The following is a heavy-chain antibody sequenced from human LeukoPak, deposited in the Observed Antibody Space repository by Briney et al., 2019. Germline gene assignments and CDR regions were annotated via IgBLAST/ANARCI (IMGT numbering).Heavy chain of an antibody. V-gene: IGHV3-11*01. J-gene: IGHJ3*02. D-gene: IGHD1-26*01. CDR3: ARDSIVGATSGAFDI. CDR2: ISSSGSTI. CDR1: GFTFSDYY. Sequence: PGGSLRLSCAASGFTFSDYYMSWIRQAPGKGLEWVSYISSSGSTIYYADSVKGRFTISRDNAKNSLYLQMNSLRAEDTAVYYCARDSIVGATSGAFDIWGQGTMVTVSP.